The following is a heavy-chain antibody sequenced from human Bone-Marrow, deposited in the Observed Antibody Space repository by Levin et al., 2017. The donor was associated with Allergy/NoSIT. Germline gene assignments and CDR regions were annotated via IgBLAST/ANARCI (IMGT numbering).Heavy chain of an antibody. J-gene: IGHJ5*02. V-gene: IGHV1-18*01. CDR2: ISGYNGNT. Sequence: GESLKISCKASGYTFTTYGISWVRQAPGQGLEWMGWISGYNGNTNYAQKLQGRVTMTTDTSTNTAYMELRSLRSDDTAVYYCARNEYCSGTSCYRGWFDPWGQGTLVTVSS. CDR3: ARNEYCSGTSCYRGWFDP. CDR1: GYTFTTYG. D-gene: IGHD2-2*02.